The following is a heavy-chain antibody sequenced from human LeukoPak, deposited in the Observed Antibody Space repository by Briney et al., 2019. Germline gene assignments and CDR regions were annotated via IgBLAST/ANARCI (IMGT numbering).Heavy chain of an antibody. CDR2: ISYDGSNK. CDR1: GFTFSRYG. Sequence: GGSLRLSCAASGFTFSRYGMHWVRQAPGKGLEWVAVISYDGSNKYYADSLKGRFTISRDNSKNTLYLQMNSLRAEDTAVYYCAKGRAGNYYYDSSDYWGQGTLVTVSS. CDR3: AKGRAGNYYYDSSDY. D-gene: IGHD3-22*01. V-gene: IGHV3-30*18. J-gene: IGHJ4*02.